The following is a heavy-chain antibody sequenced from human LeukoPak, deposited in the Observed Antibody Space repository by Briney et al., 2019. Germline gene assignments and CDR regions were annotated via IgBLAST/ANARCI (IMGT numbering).Heavy chain of an antibody. CDR2: ISPSNGNT. CDR1: GYIFISYV. Sequence: ASVKVSCMPSGYIFISYVLSGVRPAPGQGLEWMGWISPSNGNTNYAQKLQGTGTMTTDTSTSTAFMEQWSLRSHDTAAYYCARVVTATTSDYWDQGTLVTV. V-gene: IGHV1-18*01. J-gene: IGHJ4*02. D-gene: IGHD2-21*02. CDR3: ARVVTATTSDY.